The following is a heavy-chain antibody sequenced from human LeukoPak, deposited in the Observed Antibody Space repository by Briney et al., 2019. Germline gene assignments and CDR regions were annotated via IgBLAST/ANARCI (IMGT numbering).Heavy chain of an antibody. CDR2: ISGSGGST. Sequence: LAGGSLRLSCAASGFTFSTYVMSWVRQAPGKGLEWVSAISGSGGSTYYADSVKGRFTISRDNSKNTLYLQMNSLGADDTAVYYCAKVNWRYFDYWGQGTLVTVSS. CDR3: AKVNWRYFDY. D-gene: IGHD1-1*01. V-gene: IGHV3-23*01. CDR1: GFTFSTYV. J-gene: IGHJ4*02.